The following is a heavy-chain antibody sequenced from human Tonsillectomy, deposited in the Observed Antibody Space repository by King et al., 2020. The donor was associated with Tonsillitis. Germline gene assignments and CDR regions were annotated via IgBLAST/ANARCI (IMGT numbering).Heavy chain of an antibody. D-gene: IGHD4-23*01. J-gene: IGHJ4*02. V-gene: IGHV3-7*01. CDR2: INKDGTEK. Sequence: VQLVESGGGLVQPGGSLRLSCAASGFTFTTYYVTGVRQAPGKGLEGGANINKDGTEKYYVGSVKGRLTISRDNTKNSVYLQMNSLRPEDTAVYYCARGGALGNDYWGQGSLVTISS. CDR1: GFTFTTYY. CDR3: ARGGALGNDY.